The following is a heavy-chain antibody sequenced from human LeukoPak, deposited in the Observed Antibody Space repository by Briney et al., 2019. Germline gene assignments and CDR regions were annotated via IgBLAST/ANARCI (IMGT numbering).Heavy chain of an antibody. CDR2: IKEDGSEK. D-gene: IGHD6-19*01. CDR3: AKAVAARWLDP. Sequence: GGSLRLSCAASGFTFSSYWMSWVRQAPGKGLECVANIKEDGSEKNYVDSVKGRFTISRDNAKNSLYLQMNSLRAEDTAVYYCAKAVAARWLDPWGQATLVIVSS. CDR1: GFTFSSYW. J-gene: IGHJ5*02. V-gene: IGHV3-7*01.